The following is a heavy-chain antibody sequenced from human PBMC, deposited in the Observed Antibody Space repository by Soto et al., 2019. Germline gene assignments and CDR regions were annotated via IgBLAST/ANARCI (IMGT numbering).Heavy chain of an antibody. CDR1: GGSFSGYY. CDR3: ARSGRFHTLWTYNWFDP. V-gene: IGHV4-34*01. J-gene: IGHJ5*02. CDR2: INHSGST. D-gene: IGHD3-3*01. Sequence: QVQLQQWGAGLLKPSETLSLTCAVYGGSFSGYYWSWIRQPPGKGLEWIGEINHSGSTNYNPSLKSRVTRSVDTSTNQFSLKLSSVTAADTAVYYCARSGRFHTLWTYNWFDPWGQGTLVTVSS.